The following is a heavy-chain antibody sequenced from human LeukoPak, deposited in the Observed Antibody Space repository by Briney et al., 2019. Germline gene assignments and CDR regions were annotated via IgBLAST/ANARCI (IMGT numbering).Heavy chain of an antibody. Sequence: GGSLRLSCAASGFMFSGYAMNWVRQAPGKGLEWISYISSTSRSINYADSVKGRFTISRDNAKNSLYLQMNSLRAEDTAVYYCARVASLWFGYDAFDIWGQGTMVTVSS. V-gene: IGHV3-48*04. J-gene: IGHJ3*02. CDR1: GFMFSGYA. CDR2: ISSTSRSI. D-gene: IGHD3-10*01. CDR3: ARVASLWFGYDAFDI.